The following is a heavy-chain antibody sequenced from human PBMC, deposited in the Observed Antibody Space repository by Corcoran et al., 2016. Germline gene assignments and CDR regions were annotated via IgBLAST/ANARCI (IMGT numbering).Heavy chain of an antibody. D-gene: IGHD6-13*01. J-gene: IGHJ4*02. CDR1: GFTFSNAW. CDR3: TQDLYSSSWPIDY. V-gene: IGHV3-15*07. Sequence: EVQLVESGGGLVKPGGSLRLSCAASGFTFSNAWMNWVRQAPGKGLEWVGRIKSKTDGGTTDYAAPVKGRFTISRDDSKNTLYLQMNSLKTEDTAVYYCTQDLYSSSWPIDYWGQGTLVTVSS. CDR2: IKSKTDGGTT.